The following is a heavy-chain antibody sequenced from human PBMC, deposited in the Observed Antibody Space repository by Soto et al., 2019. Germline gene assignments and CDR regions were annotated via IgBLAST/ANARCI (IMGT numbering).Heavy chain of an antibody. V-gene: IGHV2-5*02. J-gene: IGHJ5*02. CDR1: GLSLRTDGVR. CDR3: AHRDPKRFDP. CDR2: IYWDDDK. Sequence: QITLKESGPALVKPTQTLTLTCTLSGLSLRTDGVRVGWIRQTPGKALEWLALIYWDDDKLYNPSLNNRLTIAKDTSKDQVVLTMTNMDRVDTGTYYCAHRDPKRFDPWGQGIHVSVSS.